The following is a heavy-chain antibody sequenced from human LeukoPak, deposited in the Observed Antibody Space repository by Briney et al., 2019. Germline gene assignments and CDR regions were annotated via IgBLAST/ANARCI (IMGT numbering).Heavy chain of an antibody. Sequence: GSLRLSCAASGFTFSFYSMHWVRQAPGKGLEWVSCISSGNYIYYADSVKGRFIISRDNDKNSLHLQMNILRADDTAVYYCVRDQEPEVPTSDNSPSAWGQGTLVTVSS. CDR3: VRDQEPEVPTSDNSPSA. J-gene: IGHJ5*02. CDR1: GFTFSFYS. D-gene: IGHD2/OR15-2a*01. V-gene: IGHV3-69-1*01. CDR2: ISSGNYI.